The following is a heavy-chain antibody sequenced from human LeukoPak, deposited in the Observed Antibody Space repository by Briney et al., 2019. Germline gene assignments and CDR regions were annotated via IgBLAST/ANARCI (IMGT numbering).Heavy chain of an antibody. CDR3: ARDLVRGRFDY. CDR2: ISSSSSIM. V-gene: IGHV3-48*01. D-gene: IGHD3-10*01. CDR1: GFTFSGYS. Sequence: GGSLRLSCAASGFTFSGYSMNWVRQAPGKGLEWVSYISSSSSIMYYADSVKGRFTISRDNARNSLYLQMNSLRAEDTAVYYCARDLVRGRFDYWGQGTLVTVSS. J-gene: IGHJ4*02.